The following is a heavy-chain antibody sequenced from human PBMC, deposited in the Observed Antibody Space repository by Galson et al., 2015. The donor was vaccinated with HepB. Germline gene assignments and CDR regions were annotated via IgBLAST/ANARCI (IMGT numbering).Heavy chain of an antibody. CDR1: GFTFSRYA. D-gene: IGHD5-24*01. V-gene: IGHV3-23*01. Sequence: SLRLSCAASGFTFSRYAMSWVRQAPGKGLGWVSAISGSGGSTYYADSVKGRFTISRDNSKNTLYLQMNSRRAEDTAVYYCAKDRREGGYNRGLDYWGQGTLVTVSS. J-gene: IGHJ4*02. CDR2: ISGSGGST. CDR3: AKDRREGGYNRGLDY.